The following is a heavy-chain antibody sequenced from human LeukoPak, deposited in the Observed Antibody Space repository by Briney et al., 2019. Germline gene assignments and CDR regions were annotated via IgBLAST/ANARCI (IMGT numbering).Heavy chain of an antibody. Sequence: SETLSLTCAVSGGSISSGGYSWSWIRQPPGKGLEWIGYIYHSGSTYYNPSLKSRVTISVDRSKNQFSLKLSSVTAADTAVYYCARSSYDSSGYPSTFDYWGQGTLVTASS. CDR1: GGSISSGGYS. J-gene: IGHJ4*02. V-gene: IGHV4-30-2*01. CDR2: IYHSGST. CDR3: ARSSYDSSGYPSTFDY. D-gene: IGHD3-22*01.